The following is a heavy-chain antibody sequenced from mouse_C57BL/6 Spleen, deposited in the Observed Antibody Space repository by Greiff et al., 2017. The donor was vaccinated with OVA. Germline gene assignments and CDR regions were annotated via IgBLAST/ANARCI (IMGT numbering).Heavy chain of an antibody. CDR3: ARWSGYDEGDD. CDR2: INPNNGGT. D-gene: IGHD2-2*01. J-gene: IGHJ2*01. CDR1: GYTFTDYY. Sequence: EVQLQQSGPELVKPGASVKISCKASGYTFTDYYMNWVKQSHGKSLEWIGDINPNNGGTSYNQKFKGKATLTVDKSSSTAYMELRSLTSEDSAVYYCARWSGYDEGDDWGQGTTLTVSS. V-gene: IGHV1-26*01.